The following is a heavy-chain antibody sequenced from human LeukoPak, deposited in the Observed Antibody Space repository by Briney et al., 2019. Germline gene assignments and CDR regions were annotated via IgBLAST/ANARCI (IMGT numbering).Heavy chain of an antibody. V-gene: IGHV3-74*01. D-gene: IGHD3-16*01. J-gene: IGHJ4*02. CDR1: GFTFSHHW. CDR2: INTDGTTT. Sequence: GGSLRLSCAASGFTFSHHWMYWVRHAPGKGLVSVSHINTDGTTTNYADSVKGLFTISRDNAKNTLYLQMNSLRAEDTAVYYCVRALGDYWGQGTLVTVSS. CDR3: VRALGDY.